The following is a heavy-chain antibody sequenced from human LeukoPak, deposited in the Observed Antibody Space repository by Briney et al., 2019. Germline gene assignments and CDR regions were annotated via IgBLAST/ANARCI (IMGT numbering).Heavy chain of an antibody. CDR3: AKGWYYYDTSGPLDY. Sequence: GGSLRLSCAASGFTFTNYGMSWVRQAPGKGLEWVSDISGSGSSTYYADSVKGRFTISRDNSKNTLFLQMDGLRAEDTVVYYCAKGWYYYDTSGPLDYWGQGTLVTVSS. J-gene: IGHJ4*02. CDR2: ISGSGSST. CDR1: GFTFTNYG. V-gene: IGHV3-23*01. D-gene: IGHD3-22*01.